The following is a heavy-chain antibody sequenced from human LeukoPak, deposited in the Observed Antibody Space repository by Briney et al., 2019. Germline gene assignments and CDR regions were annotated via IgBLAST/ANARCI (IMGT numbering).Heavy chain of an antibody. CDR2: ISGSGGST. V-gene: IGHV3-23*01. D-gene: IGHD3-22*01. J-gene: IGHJ6*03. CDR1: GFTFSSYA. Sequence: PGGSLRLSCAASGFTFSSYAMSWVRQAPGKGLEWVSGISGSGGSTYYADSVEGRFTISRDNSKNTLYLQMNSLRAEDTAVYYCARDGSIDYYDSSGYRRYYYYYMDVWGEGTTVTVSS. CDR3: ARDGSIDYYDSSGYRRYYYYYMDV.